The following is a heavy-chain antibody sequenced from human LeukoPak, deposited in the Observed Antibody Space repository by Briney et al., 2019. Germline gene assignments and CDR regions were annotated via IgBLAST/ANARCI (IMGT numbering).Heavy chain of an antibody. Sequence: GGSLRLSCAASGFSVSGNYMSWVRQAPGKGLEWVSRIKTDGSSTNYADSVKGRFTISRDNAKNTLYLQMNSLRAEDTAVYYCLRDRDYWGQGTLVTVSS. V-gene: IGHV3-74*01. CDR3: LRDRDY. CDR2: IKTDGSST. CDR1: GFSVSGNY. J-gene: IGHJ4*02.